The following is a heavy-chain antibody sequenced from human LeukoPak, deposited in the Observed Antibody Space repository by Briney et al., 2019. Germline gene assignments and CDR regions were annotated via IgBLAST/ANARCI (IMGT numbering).Heavy chain of an antibody. CDR1: GFTFSSYW. CDR2: INSDGGST. J-gene: IGHJ4*02. D-gene: IGHD3-16*01. Sequence: GGSLRLSCAASGFTFSSYWMHWVRQAPGKGLVWVSRINSDGGSTSYADSVKGRFTISRDNAKNTLYLQMNSLRAEDTAVYYCATDLELILFDYWGQGTLVTVSS. CDR3: ATDLELILFDY. V-gene: IGHV3-74*01.